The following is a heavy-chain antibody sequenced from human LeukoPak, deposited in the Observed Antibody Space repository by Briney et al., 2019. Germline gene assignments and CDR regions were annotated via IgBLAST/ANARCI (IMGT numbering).Heavy chain of an antibody. D-gene: IGHD1-26*01. CDR1: GGSISSSIYC. CDR3: VRVKSGSISDS. V-gene: IGHV4-39*07. J-gene: IGHJ4*02. CDR2: ISYSGST. Sequence: SETLSLTCTVSGGSISSSIYCWGWIRQPPGKGLEWIASISYSGSTYYNPSVKSRVTISRDTSKNQFSLSLNSVTAADTAVYYCVRVKSGSISDSWGQGTLVTVSS.